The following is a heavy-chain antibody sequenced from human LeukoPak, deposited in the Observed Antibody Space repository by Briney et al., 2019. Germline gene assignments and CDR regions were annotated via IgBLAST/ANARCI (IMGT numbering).Heavy chain of an antibody. D-gene: IGHD5-18*01. CDR2: ISAYSSNT. CDR3: ARAYTGFDY. Sequence: ASVKVSCKASGYTFTSYGISWVRQAPGQGLEWMGWISAYSSNTKYTQKLQGRVTMTTDTSTSTAYMELRSLRSDDTAVYYCARAYTGFDYWGQGTLVTVSS. V-gene: IGHV1-18*04. CDR1: GYTFTSYG. J-gene: IGHJ4*02.